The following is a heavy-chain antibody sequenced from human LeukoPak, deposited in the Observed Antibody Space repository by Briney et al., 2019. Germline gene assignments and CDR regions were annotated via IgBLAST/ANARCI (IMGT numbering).Heavy chain of an antibody. J-gene: IGHJ4*02. CDR3: TTGSPWVFDY. CDR1: GFTFSTYN. Sequence: PGGSLGLSCAASGFTFSTYNMTWVRQAPGKGLEWVSSISSSGSDTYYADSVKGRFTVSRDNAKNSLHLPMNSLRAEDTAVYYCTTGSPWVFDYWGQGTLVAVSS. V-gene: IGHV3-21*01. CDR2: ISSSGSDT. D-gene: IGHD6-13*01.